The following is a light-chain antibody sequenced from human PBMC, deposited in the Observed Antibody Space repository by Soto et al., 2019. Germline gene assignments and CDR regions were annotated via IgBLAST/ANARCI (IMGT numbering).Light chain of an antibody. J-gene: IGKJ1*01. CDR3: LQFYTTPT. V-gene: IGKV4-1*01. CDR1: QSILHSPNNKDA. CDR2: WAS. Sequence: DIVMTQSPDSLAVSLGERATINCKSSQSILHSPNNKDALTWYQQKPGQPPKLLINWASTRESGVPDRFSGAGSGTDFTLTISSLQAEDVAVYYCLQFYTTPTFGKGTKVDIK.